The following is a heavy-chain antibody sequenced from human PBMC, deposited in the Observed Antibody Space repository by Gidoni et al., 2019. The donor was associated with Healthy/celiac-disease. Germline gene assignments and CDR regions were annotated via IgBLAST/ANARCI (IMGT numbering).Heavy chain of an antibody. CDR1: GFTFSSYG. D-gene: IGHD1-20*01. CDR2: ISYDGSNK. Sequence: QVQLVESGGGVVQPGRSLRLSCAASGFTFSSYGMHWVRQAPGKGLEWVAVISYDGSNKYYADSVKGRFTISRDNSKNTLYLQMNSLRAEDTAVYYCAKEESITVTGYYYYGMDVWGQGTTVTVSS. CDR3: AKEESITVTGYYYYGMDV. V-gene: IGHV3-30*18. J-gene: IGHJ6*02.